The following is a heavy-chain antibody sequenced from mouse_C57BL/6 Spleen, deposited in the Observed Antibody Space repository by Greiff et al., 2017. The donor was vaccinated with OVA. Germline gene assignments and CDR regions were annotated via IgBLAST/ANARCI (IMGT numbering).Heavy chain of an antibody. V-gene: IGHV5-17*01. CDR2: ISSGSSTI. D-gene: IGHD1-1*01. CDR1: GFTFSDYG. CDR3: ARPTVGYFDY. Sequence: DVKLVESGGGLVKPGGSLKLSCAASGFTFSDYGMHWVRQAPEKGLEWVAYISSGSSTIYYADTVKGRFTISRDNAKNTLFLQMTSLRSEDTAMYYCARPTVGYFDYWGQGTTLTVSS. J-gene: IGHJ2*01.